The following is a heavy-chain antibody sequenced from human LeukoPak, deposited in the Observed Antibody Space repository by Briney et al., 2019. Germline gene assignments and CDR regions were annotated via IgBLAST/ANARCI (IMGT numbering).Heavy chain of an antibody. V-gene: IGHV3-23*01. D-gene: IGHD2-2*02. J-gene: IGHJ4*02. CDR2: ISGSGGST. CDR3: AKVLGRVVPAAILD. CDR1: GFTFSSYA. Sequence: GGSLRLSCAASGFTFSSYAMSWVRQAPGKGLVWVSAISGSGGSTYYADSVKGRFTISRDNSKNTLYLQMNSLRAEDTTVYYCAKVLGRVVPAAILDWGQGTLVTVSS.